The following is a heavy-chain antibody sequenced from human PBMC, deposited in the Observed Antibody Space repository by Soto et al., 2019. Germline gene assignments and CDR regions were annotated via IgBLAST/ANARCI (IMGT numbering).Heavy chain of an antibody. V-gene: IGHV4-59*01. CDR2: IYYSGST. D-gene: IGHD5-18*01. CDR1: GGSISSYY. CDR3: ARTTAMPNNWFDP. Sequence: NPSETRSLTCTVSGGSISSYYWSWIRQPPGKGLEWIGYIYYSGSTNYNPSLKSRVTISVDTSKNQFSLKLSSVTAADTAVYYCARTTAMPNNWFDPWGQRTLVTVSS. J-gene: IGHJ5*02.